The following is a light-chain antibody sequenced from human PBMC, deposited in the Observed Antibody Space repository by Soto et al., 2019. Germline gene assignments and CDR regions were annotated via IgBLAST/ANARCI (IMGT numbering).Light chain of an antibody. CDR1: QSVSSK. CDR3: QQYNNWPHT. V-gene: IGKV3-15*01. CDR2: FAS. J-gene: IGKJ2*01. Sequence: EIVMTQSPATLSVSPGDRATLSCRASQSVSSKLAWFQQKPGQAPRLLIYFASTRATDIPARFSGSGSGTEFTLTISSLQSEDFAVYYCQQYNNWPHTFGQGTKLEIK.